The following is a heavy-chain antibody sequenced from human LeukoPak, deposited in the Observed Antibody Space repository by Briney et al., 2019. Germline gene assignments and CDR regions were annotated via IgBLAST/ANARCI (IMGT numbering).Heavy chain of an antibody. J-gene: IGHJ5*02. CDR3: ARCLVGNNWFDP. CDR1: GGSISSSSYY. V-gene: IGHV4-39*01. CDR2: IYYSGST. Sequence: PSETLSLTCTVSGGSISSSSYYWGWIRQPPGKGLEWIGSIYYSGSTYYNPSLKSRVTISVDTSKNQFSLKLSSVTAADTAVYYCARCLVGNNWFDPWGQGTLVTVSS.